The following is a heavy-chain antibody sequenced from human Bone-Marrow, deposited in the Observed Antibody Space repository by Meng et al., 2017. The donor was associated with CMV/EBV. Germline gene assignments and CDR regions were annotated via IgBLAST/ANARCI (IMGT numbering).Heavy chain of an antibody. Sequence: GGSLRLSCAASGFTFSSYYMTWVRQAPGKGLEWLANINPDATVRNYLDSVKGRFTISRDNSKNSVYLQMNSLRADDTAVYYCARDPHFGALDHWGQGTLVTVSS. CDR2: INPDATVR. D-gene: IGHD3-10*01. CDR1: GFTFSSYY. V-gene: IGHV3-7*01. J-gene: IGHJ4*02. CDR3: ARDPHFGALDH.